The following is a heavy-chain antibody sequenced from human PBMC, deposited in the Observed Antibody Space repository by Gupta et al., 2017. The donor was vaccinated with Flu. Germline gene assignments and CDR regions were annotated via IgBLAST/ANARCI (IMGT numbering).Heavy chain of an antibody. Sequence: YGFTSYNIHWVRQAPGQRLEWMAWIDAGNGNTKYSQYFQGRVTITTDTSASTAYMELSSLRSEDTAVYYCGRSILGQQIDYWGQGTLVTVSS. J-gene: IGHJ4*02. D-gene: IGHD6-13*01. CDR3: GRSILGQQIDY. CDR2: IDAGNGNT. CDR1: YGFTSYN. V-gene: IGHV1-3*01.